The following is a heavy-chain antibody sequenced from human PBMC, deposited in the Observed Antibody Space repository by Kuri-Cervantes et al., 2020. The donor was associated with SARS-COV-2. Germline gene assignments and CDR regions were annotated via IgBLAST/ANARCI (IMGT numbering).Heavy chain of an antibody. CDR3: ARDGFDL. CDR2: ISYDGSNK. J-gene: IGHJ4*02. CDR1: GFTFSSYA. Sequence: GESLKISCAASGFTFSSYAMHWVRQAPGKGLEWVAVISYDGSNKYYADSVKGRFTISRDNSKNTLYLQMNSLRAEDTAVYYCARDGFDLWGQGSLVTVSS. V-gene: IGHV3-30-3*01.